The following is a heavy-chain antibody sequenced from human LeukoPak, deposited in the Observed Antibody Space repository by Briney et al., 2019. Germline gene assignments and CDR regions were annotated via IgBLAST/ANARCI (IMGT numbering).Heavy chain of an antibody. D-gene: IGHD3-10*01. CDR2: INHSGST. Sequence: SETLSLTCAVYGGSFSGYYWSWIRQPPGKGLEWIGEINHSGSTNYNPSLKSRVTISVDTSKNQFSLKLSSVTAADTAVYYCARGRYYYGSGSYDYWGQGTLVTVSS. CDR1: GGSFSGYY. J-gene: IGHJ4*02. CDR3: ARGRYYYGSGSYDY. V-gene: IGHV4-34*01.